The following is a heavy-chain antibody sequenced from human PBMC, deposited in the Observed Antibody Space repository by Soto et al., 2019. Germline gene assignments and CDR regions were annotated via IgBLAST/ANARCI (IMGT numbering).Heavy chain of an antibody. CDR1: GGSISSKSYS. CDR3: AKLAGYCSGNSCHGDYAMYV. J-gene: IGHJ6*02. Sequence: QLQLQESGPGLLKPSETLSLTCSVSGGSISSKSYSWGWIRQPPGKGLEWIGTFYYSENTYYNPSLKSRVPRSVDPSKNQCSLKLSSVTAADTAVYYCAKLAGYCSGNSCHGDYAMYVWGQGTTVTVSS. D-gene: IGHD2-2*01. CDR2: FYYSENT. V-gene: IGHV4-39*01.